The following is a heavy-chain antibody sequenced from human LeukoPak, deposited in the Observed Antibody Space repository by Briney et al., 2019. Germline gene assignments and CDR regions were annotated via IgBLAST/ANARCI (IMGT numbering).Heavy chain of an antibody. V-gene: IGHV4-34*01. CDR1: VGSFSGYY. Sequence: PSETLSLTCAVYVGSFSGYYWSWIRQPPGKGLEWIGEINHGGSTNTNPSLKSRVTISVDTSKNQFSLTLSSVTAADTAVYYCAREDSSGWFDYWGQGTLVTVSS. J-gene: IGHJ4*02. CDR2: INHGGST. D-gene: IGHD6-19*01. CDR3: AREDSSGWFDY.